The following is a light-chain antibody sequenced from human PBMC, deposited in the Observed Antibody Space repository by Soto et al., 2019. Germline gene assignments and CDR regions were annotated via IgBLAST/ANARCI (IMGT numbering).Light chain of an antibody. J-gene: IGKJ2*01. CDR2: GAS. CDR1: QSVSSSY. Sequence: EIVLTQSPGTLSLSPGERATLSCRASQSVSSSYLAWYQQKPGQAPRLLIYGASSRATGIPDRFSGSGSGTDFTLTISSLEPEDFAVYYFQQYGSSPAYTFGQGTKLEIK. CDR3: QQYGSSPAYT. V-gene: IGKV3-20*01.